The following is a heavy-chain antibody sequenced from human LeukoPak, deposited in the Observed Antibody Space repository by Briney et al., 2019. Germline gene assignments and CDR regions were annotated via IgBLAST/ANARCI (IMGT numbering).Heavy chain of an antibody. CDR3: ARQPLFPLRFDP. CDR1: GFTFSNYW. V-gene: IGHV3-7*04. J-gene: IGHJ5*02. CDR2: IKHDGGEK. Sequence: NPGGSLRLSCAASGFTFSNYWMTWVRQAPGKGLEWVANIKHDGGEKYYVDSVKGRFTISRDNAKNSLYLQMNSLRAEDTAVYYCARQPLFPLRFDPWGQGTLVTVSS.